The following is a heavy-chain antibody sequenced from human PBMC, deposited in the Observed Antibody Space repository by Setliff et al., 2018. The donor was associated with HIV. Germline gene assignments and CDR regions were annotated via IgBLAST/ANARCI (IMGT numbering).Heavy chain of an antibody. V-gene: IGHV4-4*09. J-gene: IGHJ4*02. CDR3: ARANWGSPPDY. D-gene: IGHD7-27*01. CDR1: GGSISGHF. CDR2: IYTSGST. Sequence: PSETLSLTCSVSGGSISGHFWSWIRQPPGKGLEWIGYIYTSGSTNYNPSLKSRLSISVDTSKSQFSLRLTSVTAADTAVYYCARANWGSPPDYWGQGTLVTVSS.